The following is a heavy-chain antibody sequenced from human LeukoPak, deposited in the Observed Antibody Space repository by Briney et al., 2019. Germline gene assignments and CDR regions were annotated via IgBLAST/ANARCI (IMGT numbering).Heavy chain of an antibody. V-gene: IGHV4-4*08. CDR3: ASGISVDPDTFDI. D-gene: IGHD3-3*02. Sequence: KPSETLSLTCTVSTGSISLHFWSWIRQSPGKGLEWIGYVSNSGTTHYNPSLKSRVTISVDTSKSHLSLKLSSVTAADTAVYYCASGISVDPDTFDIWGPGTMVTVSP. CDR2: VSNSGTT. CDR1: TGSISLHF. J-gene: IGHJ3*02.